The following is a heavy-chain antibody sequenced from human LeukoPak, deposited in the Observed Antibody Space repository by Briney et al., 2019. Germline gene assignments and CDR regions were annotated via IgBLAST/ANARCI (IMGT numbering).Heavy chain of an antibody. Sequence: SETLSLTCTVSGGSVSSGSYYWSWIRQPPGKGLEWIGYIYYSGSTNYNPSLKSRVTISVDTSKNQFSLKLSSVTAADTAVYHCARDNWNYGSSMDVWGQGTTVTVSS. J-gene: IGHJ6*02. CDR2: IYYSGST. CDR1: GGSVSSGSYY. D-gene: IGHD1-7*01. CDR3: ARDNWNYGSSMDV. V-gene: IGHV4-61*01.